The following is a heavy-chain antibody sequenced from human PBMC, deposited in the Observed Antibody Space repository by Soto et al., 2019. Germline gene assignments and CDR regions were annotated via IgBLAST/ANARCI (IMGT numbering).Heavy chain of an antibody. J-gene: IGHJ5*02. Sequence: QVQLVQSGAEVKKPGASVKVSCKASGYTFTSYGISWVRQAPGQGLEWMGWISAYNGNTNYAQKLQGRVTMTTDTSTSTAYMEPRSLRSDDTAVYYCARGAVYDFWSGYYTDWFDPWGQGTLVTVSS. CDR1: GYTFTSYG. D-gene: IGHD3-3*01. CDR2: ISAYNGNT. CDR3: ARGAVYDFWSGYYTDWFDP. V-gene: IGHV1-18*01.